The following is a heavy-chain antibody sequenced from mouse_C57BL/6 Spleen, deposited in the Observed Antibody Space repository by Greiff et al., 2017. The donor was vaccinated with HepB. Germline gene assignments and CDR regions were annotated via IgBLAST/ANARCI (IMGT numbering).Heavy chain of an antibody. CDR3: AYYDGYLYYAMDY. Sequence: VKLVESGAELARPGASVKLSCKASGYTFTSYGISWVKQRTGQGLEWIGEIYPRSGNTYYNEKFKGKATLTADKSSSTAYMELRSLTSEDSAVYFCAYYDGYLYYAMDYWGQGTSVTVSS. CDR2: IYPRSGNT. CDR1: GYTFTSYG. V-gene: IGHV1-81*01. D-gene: IGHD2-3*01. J-gene: IGHJ4*01.